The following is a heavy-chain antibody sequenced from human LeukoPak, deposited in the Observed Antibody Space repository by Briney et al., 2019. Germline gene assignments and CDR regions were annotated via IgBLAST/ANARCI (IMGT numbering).Heavy chain of an antibody. CDR3: AEDDIRGAMTTVTTLGY. CDR1: GFTFTNFA. D-gene: IGHD4-11*01. Sequence: GGSLRLSCAASGFTFTNFAMSWLRQTPGTGLEGVSDISGNGYITNYADSVKGRFAISRDNSKNTLYLQMNSLGAEDTAVYYCAEDDIRGAMTTVTTLGYWGQGTLVTVSS. V-gene: IGHV3-23*01. J-gene: IGHJ4*02. CDR2: ISGNGYIT.